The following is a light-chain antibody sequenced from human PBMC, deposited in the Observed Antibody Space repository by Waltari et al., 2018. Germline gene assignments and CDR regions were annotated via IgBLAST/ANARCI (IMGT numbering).Light chain of an antibody. CDR1: QGISSY. CDR3: QQLNSFPYT. J-gene: IGKJ2*01. V-gene: IGKV1-9*01. Sequence: DIQLTQSPSFLSASVGDRVTIPCRASQGISSYLAWYQQQPGEAPKPLISAASTLQSGVPSRFSGSGSGTEFTLTIRSLQPEDFATYYCQQLNSFPYTFGQGTKLDIK. CDR2: AAS.